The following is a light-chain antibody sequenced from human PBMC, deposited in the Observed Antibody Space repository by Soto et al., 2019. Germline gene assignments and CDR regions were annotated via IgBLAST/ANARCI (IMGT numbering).Light chain of an antibody. J-gene: IGLJ2*01. Sequence: QPVLTQPPLASGTPGQRVTISCSGSSSNIGSNSVHWYQQLPGTAPKLLIYSNSQRPSGVPERISGSKSGTSASLAISGLRSEDEADYYCAAWDDSLSGVVFGGGTKLTVL. V-gene: IGLV1-47*01. CDR1: SSNIGSNS. CDR3: AAWDDSLSGVV. CDR2: SNS.